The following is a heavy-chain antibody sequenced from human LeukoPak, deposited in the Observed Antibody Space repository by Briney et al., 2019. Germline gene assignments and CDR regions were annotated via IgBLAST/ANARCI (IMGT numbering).Heavy chain of an antibody. Sequence: GGSLRLSCAASGFTFSDYGMNWVRQAPGKGLEGVTFIGYDGNSNFYADSVKGRFTISRDNSKNTLYLQMNSLRPEDTAVYYCAKGGSSGDHAFDYWGQGTLVTVSS. D-gene: IGHD2-21*02. V-gene: IGHV3-30*02. CDR2: IGYDGNSN. CDR1: GFTFSDYG. CDR3: AKGGSSGDHAFDY. J-gene: IGHJ4*02.